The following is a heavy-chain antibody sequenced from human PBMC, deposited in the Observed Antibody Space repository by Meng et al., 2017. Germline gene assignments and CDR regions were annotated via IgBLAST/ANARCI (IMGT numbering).Heavy chain of an antibody. Sequence: QVQLQQWGAGVLKPSETLSLTCAVYGGSFSGYYWSWIRQPPGKGLEWIGEINHSGSTNYNPSLKSRVTISVDTSKNQFSLKLSSVTAADTAVYYCARGSMFGATVTKIDYWGQGTLVTVSS. CDR2: INHSGST. CDR3: ARGSMFGATVTKIDY. CDR1: GGSFSGYY. D-gene: IGHD4-17*01. J-gene: IGHJ4*02. V-gene: IGHV4-34*01.